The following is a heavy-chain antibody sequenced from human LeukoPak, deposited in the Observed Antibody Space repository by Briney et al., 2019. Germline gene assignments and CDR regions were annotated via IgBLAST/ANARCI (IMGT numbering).Heavy chain of an antibody. CDR1: GFTFSSYS. J-gene: IGHJ4*02. CDR2: ISSSSSYI. V-gene: IGHV3-21*01. D-gene: IGHD3-9*01. CDR3: AREHDILTGYLDY. Sequence: PGGSLRLSCAASGFTFSSYSMNWVRQAPGKGLEWVSSISSSSSYIYYADSVKGRFTISRDNAKNSLYLQMNSLRAEDTAVYYCAREHDILTGYLDYWGQGTLVTVSS.